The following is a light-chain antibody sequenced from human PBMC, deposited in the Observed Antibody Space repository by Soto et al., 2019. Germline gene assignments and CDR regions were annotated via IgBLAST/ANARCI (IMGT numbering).Light chain of an antibody. Sequence: DIQMTQSPSSLSASVGDRLTITCRASQSINTYLNWYQQNPGKAPKLLIYAASSLQSGVPSSFSGSGSGTDFTLTISSLQPEDFATYYCQQSYSIPITFGPGTKVDFK. CDR2: AAS. V-gene: IGKV1-39*01. J-gene: IGKJ3*01. CDR1: QSINTY. CDR3: QQSYSIPIT.